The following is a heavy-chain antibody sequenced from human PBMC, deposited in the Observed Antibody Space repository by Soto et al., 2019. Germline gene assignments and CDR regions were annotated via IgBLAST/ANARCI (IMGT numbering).Heavy chain of an antibody. V-gene: IGHV4-59*01. J-gene: IGHJ5*02. Sequence: SETLSLTCTVSGGSISSYYWSWIRQPPGKGLEWIGYIYYSGSTNYNPSLKSRVTISVDTSKNQFSLKLSSVTAADTAVYYCARDRSLRYFDWSNNWFDPWGQGTLVTVS. CDR3: ARDRSLRYFDWSNNWFDP. CDR2: IYYSGST. D-gene: IGHD3-9*01. CDR1: GGSISSYY.